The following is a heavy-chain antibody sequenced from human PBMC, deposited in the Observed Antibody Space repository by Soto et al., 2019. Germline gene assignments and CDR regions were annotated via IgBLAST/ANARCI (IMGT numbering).Heavy chain of an antibody. D-gene: IGHD4-4*01. Sequence: QVQLQESCPGLVQPSETLSLTCTVSGGSITGYYWSWIRQPPGKGPEWIGNIHYSGSTNYNPSLKSRVNISVDPSKNQFSLRLSSVTAAETAVYYCARHSYYSNPLRFDPWGQGTLVTVSS. V-gene: IGHV4-59*08. J-gene: IGHJ5*02. CDR3: ARHSYYSNPLRFDP. CDR1: GGSITGYY. CDR2: IHYSGST.